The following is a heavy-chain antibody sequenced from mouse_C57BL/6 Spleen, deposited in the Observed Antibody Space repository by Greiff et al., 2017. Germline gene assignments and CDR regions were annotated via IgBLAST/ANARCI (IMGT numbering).Heavy chain of an antibody. CDR1: GYAFSSYW. Sequence: VKVVESGAELVKPGASVKISCKASGYAFSSYWMNWVKQRPGKGLEWIGQIYPGDGDTYYNGKFKGKATLTADKSYSPAYMQISSLTSEDSAVYFCARGKGSPSYFDDWGQGTTLTVSS. CDR3: ARGKGSPSYFDD. CDR2: IYPGDGDT. V-gene: IGHV1-80*01. J-gene: IGHJ2*01.